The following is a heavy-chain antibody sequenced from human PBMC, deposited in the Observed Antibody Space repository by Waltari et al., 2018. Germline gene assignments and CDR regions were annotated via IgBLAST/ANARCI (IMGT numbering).Heavy chain of an antibody. CDR2: IYSGGSR. CDR1: GFTVSSNY. CDR3: AGGAYSYSYLDY. J-gene: IGHJ4*02. D-gene: IGHD4-4*01. Sequence: EVQLVESGGGLIQPGGSLRLSCAASGFTVSSNYISWVRQAPGKGLEWVTVIYSGGSRYYADSVRGLFTISRDNSKNTLYLQMNSLRAEDTAVYFCAGGAYSYSYLDYWGQGTLVTVSS. V-gene: IGHV3-53*01.